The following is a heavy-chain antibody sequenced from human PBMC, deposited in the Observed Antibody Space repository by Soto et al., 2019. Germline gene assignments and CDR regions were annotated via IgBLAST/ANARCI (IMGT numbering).Heavy chain of an antibody. J-gene: IGHJ5*02. Sequence: LRLSCAASGFTFSSYAMSWVRQAPGKGLEWVSAISGSGGSTYYADSVKGRFTISRDKSKNTLYLQMTRLRAEDTAVYYCANDRWHSSSSNWFDPWGQGTVGTVSS. D-gene: IGHD6-6*01. CDR1: GFTFSSYA. V-gene: IGHV3-23*01. CDR3: ANDRWHSSSSNWFDP. CDR2: ISGSGGST.